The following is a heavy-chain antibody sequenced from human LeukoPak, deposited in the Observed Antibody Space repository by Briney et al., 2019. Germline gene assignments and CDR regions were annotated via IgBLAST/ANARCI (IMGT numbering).Heavy chain of an antibody. CDR3: ARDSSRAVVVPAATEGIYYYGMDV. V-gene: IGHV4-30-4*01. D-gene: IGHD2-2*01. CDR2: IYYSGST. J-gene: IGHJ6*02. CDR1: GGSISSGDYY. Sequence: SETLSLTCTLSGGSISSGDYYWSWIRQPPGKGLEWIGYIYYSGSTYYNPSLKSRVTISVDTSKNQFSLKLSSVTAADTAVYYCARDSSRAVVVPAATEGIYYYGMDVWGQGTTVTVSS.